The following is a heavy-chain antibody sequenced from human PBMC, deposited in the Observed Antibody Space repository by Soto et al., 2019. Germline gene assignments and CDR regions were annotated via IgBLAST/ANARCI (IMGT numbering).Heavy chain of an antibody. CDR3: ARSGAGSGWL. CDR2: IYYTGST. J-gene: IGHJ4*02. V-gene: IGHV4-61*01. CDR1: GGSDSSGRYY. Sequence: QVQLQESGPGLVRPSETLSLTCTVSGGSDSSGRYYWSWSRQPPGKGLEWIGYIYYTGSTDYNPSLKSRVTISVDTSKNQFSLKMDSVTAADTAVYYCARSGAGSGWLGGQGTLVTVSS. D-gene: IGHD6-19*01.